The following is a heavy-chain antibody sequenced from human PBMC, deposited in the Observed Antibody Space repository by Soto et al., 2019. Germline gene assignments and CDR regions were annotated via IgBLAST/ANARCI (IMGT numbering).Heavy chain of an antibody. Sequence: EVQVVESGGGLVQPGGSLRLSCAASGFTFSRYWMHWVRQFPGKGLVWVSRINIEGTSATYADSVKGRFTISRDNARNTLFLQMNSLRAEDSAVYYCAAGLLPRISGTTLNPWGQGTLVIVSS. CDR3: AAGLLPRISGTTLNP. CDR2: INIEGTSA. D-gene: IGHD1-7*01. J-gene: IGHJ5*02. V-gene: IGHV3-74*01. CDR1: GFTFSRYW.